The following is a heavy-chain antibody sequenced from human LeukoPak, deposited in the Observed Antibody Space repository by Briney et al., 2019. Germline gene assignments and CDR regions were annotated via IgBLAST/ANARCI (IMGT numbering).Heavy chain of an antibody. CDR3: ARVLATQTYYYYMDV. J-gene: IGHJ6*03. Sequence: ASVKVSCKASGYTFTEYYMHWVRQAPGQGLEWMGWINPHSGGTNYAQKFQGRVTMTRDTSISTAYMELSRLRSDDTAVYYCARVLATQTYYYYMDVWGKGTTVTVSS. D-gene: IGHD5-12*01. CDR2: INPHSGGT. CDR1: GYTFTEYY. V-gene: IGHV1-2*02.